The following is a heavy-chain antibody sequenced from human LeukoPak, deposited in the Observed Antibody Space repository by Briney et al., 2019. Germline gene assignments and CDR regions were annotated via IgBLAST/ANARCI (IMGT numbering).Heavy chain of an antibody. D-gene: IGHD2/OR15-2a*01. CDR2: ISTSGTT. CDR1: GGFISSSYY. V-gene: IGHV4-4*07. CDR3: ASTSPRYYYYYYMDV. Sequence: SETLSLTCTVSGGFISSSYYWSWIRQPAGKGLEWIGRISTSGTTNYNPSLKSRVTISVDTSKNQFSLKLSSVTAADTAVYYCASTSPRYYYYYYMDVWGKGTTVTVSS. J-gene: IGHJ6*03.